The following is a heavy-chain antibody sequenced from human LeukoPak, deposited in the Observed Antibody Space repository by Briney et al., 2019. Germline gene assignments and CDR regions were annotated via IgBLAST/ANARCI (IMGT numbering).Heavy chain of an antibody. V-gene: IGHV3-23*01. D-gene: IGHD1-26*01. CDR2: INGSGGST. CDR3: AKDGIVGTTSPDYFDY. CDR1: GFTFSSYA. Sequence: GGSLRLSCAASGFTFSSYAMSWVRQAPGKGLEWVSAINGSGGSTYYADSVKGRFTISRDNSKNTLHLQMNSLRAEDTAVYYCAKDGIVGTTSPDYFDYWGQGTLVTVSS. J-gene: IGHJ4*02.